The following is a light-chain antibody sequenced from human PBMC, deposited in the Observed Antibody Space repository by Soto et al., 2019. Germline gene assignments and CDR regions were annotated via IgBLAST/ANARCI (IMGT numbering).Light chain of an antibody. CDR1: QSISSCY. V-gene: IGKV3-20*01. Sequence: IVLTQSPGTLSLSPGERATLSCRASQSISSCYLAWYQQKPGQAPRLIIYAASSRPIGIPDSFRGSASGTDFTLTISRLEPEDFAMYYCQQHGAWPLTFGQGTKVEVK. CDR3: QQHGAWPLT. J-gene: IGKJ1*01. CDR2: AAS.